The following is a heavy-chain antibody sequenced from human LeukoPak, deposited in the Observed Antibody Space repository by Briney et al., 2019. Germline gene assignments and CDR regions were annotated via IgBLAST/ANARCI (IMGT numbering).Heavy chain of an antibody. Sequence: PGGSLRLSCAASGFTFTNARLIWVVQPPGKGLEWVGRITKKKDGGTVDYAAPVQDRFTISRDDSKNTVFLQMDSLKSEDTAVYYCTFNYFDSWGQGTLVTVSS. CDR3: TFNYFDS. V-gene: IGHV3-15*01. J-gene: IGHJ4*02. CDR2: ITKKKDGGTV. CDR1: GFTFTNAR.